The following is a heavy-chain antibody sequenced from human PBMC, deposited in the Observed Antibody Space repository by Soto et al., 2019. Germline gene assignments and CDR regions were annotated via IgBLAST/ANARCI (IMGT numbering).Heavy chain of an antibody. CDR3: ARGLMRSTIHFGF. Sequence: QVQLQESGPGLVKPSQTLSLTCSVSGDSISSGVYSWNRIRQHPGKGLEWIGYIYDSRRTHSNPSLRSRLTISVDTSKNQFSLKVNSVTAADTAVYYCARGLMRSTIHFGFWGQGTLVTVSS. D-gene: IGHD2-2*01. J-gene: IGHJ4*02. CDR2: IYDSRRT. V-gene: IGHV4-31*03. CDR1: GDSISSGVYS.